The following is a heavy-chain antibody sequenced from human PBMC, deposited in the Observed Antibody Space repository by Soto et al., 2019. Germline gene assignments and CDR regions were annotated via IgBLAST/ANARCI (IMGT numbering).Heavy chain of an antibody. J-gene: IGHJ6*02. V-gene: IGHV3-30*19. CDR2: IWYDGSNK. D-gene: IGHD2-2*01. CDR1: GFTFSSYG. CDR3: ARDFYCSSTSCYLSYYYGMDV. Sequence: PGGSLRLSCAASGFTFSSYGMHWVRQGTGKGLEWVAVIWYDGSNKYYADSVKGRFTISRDNSKNTLYLQMNSLRSEDTAVYYCARDFYCSSTSCYLSYYYGMDVWGQGTTVTVSS.